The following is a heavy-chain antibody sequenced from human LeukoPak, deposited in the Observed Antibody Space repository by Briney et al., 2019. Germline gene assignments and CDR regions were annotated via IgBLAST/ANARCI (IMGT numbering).Heavy chain of an antibody. D-gene: IGHD2-21*02. CDR2: IYYSGST. J-gene: IGHJ5*02. CDR1: GGSISSSSYY. CDR3: ARQDRVTYNWFDP. V-gene: IGHV4-39*01. Sequence: PSDTLSLTCTVSGGSISSSSYYWGWIRQPPAKGLEWIGSIYYSGSTYYNPSLKSRVTISVDTSKNQFSLKLSSVTAADTAVYYCARQDRVTYNWFDPWGQGTLVTVSS.